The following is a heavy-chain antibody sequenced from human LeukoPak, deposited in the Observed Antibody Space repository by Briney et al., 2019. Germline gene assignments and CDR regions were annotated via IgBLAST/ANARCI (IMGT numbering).Heavy chain of an antibody. CDR1: GFTVSSNY. D-gene: IGHD4-17*01. Sequence: GGSLRLSCAASGFTVSSNYMSWVRQAPGTGLEWVSIIYDIGSAYHADSVKGRFTISRDNSQNTLYLQLNSLRAEDTAVYYCARTAVTPGSSDAFDIWGQGTMVTVSS. V-gene: IGHV3-53*01. J-gene: IGHJ3*02. CDR3: ARTAVTPGSSDAFDI. CDR2: IYDIGSA.